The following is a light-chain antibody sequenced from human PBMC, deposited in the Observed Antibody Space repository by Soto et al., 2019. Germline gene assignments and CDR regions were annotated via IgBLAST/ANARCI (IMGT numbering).Light chain of an antibody. CDR2: AAS. J-gene: IGKJ1*01. CDR1: QSISSY. V-gene: IGKV1-39*01. CDR3: QQSYSPRT. Sequence: DIQMTQSPSSLSASVGDRVTITCRASQSISSYLNWYQQKPGKAPKLLIYAASSLQSGVPSRFSGSGSGTESTLTISSLQPEDFATYYCQQSYSPRTFGQGTKVEIK.